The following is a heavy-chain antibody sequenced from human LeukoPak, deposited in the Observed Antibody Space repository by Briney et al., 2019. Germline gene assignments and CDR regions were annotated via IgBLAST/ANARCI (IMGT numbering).Heavy chain of an antibody. CDR2: IYTSGST. CDR3: ARDPLEFGYGLW. D-gene: IGHD5-18*01. J-gene: IGHJ4*02. CDR1: GGSISSYY. V-gene: IGHV4-4*07. Sequence: SETLSLTCTVSGGSISSYYWSWIRQPAGKGLEWIGRIYTSGSTNYNPSLKSRVTMSVDTSKNQFSLKLSSVTAGDTAVYYCARDPLEFGYGLWWGQGTLVTVSS.